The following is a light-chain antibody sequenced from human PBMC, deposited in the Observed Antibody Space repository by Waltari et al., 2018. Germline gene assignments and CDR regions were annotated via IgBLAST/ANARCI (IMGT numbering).Light chain of an antibody. J-gene: IGLJ3*02. CDR3: SSFTTRSTWV. Sequence: QFALTQPASVSGSPGQSITISCTGTSSYIGTYHYAPWYQQHPGEAPKLILYDVSHRPSGVPNRFSGSKSDNTASLTISGLQAEDESDYYCSSFTTRSTWVFGGGTKLTVL. CDR1: SSYIGTYHY. CDR2: DVS. V-gene: IGLV2-14*03.